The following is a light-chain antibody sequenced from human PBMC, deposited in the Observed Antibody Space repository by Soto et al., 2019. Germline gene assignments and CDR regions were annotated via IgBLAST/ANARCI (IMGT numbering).Light chain of an antibody. CDR2: DVS. CDR1: SSDVGAYNY. J-gene: IGLJ1*01. Sequence: SALAQPASLSGSPGQSITISCTGSSSDVGAYNYVSWYQQHPGKAPKLMIHDVSNRPSGVSIRFSGSKSGNTASLTISGLQAEDEGDYYCCSFTRINTYVFGTGTKVTVL. V-gene: IGLV2-14*03. CDR3: CSFTRINTYV.